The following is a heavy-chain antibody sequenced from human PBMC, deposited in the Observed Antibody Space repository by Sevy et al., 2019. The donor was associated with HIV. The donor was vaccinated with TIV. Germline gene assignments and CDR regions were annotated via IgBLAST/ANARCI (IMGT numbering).Heavy chain of an antibody. D-gene: IGHD6-19*01. Sequence: GGSLRLSCAASGFTFSSYSMNWVRQAPGKGLEWVSSISSSSSYIYYADSVKGRVTISRDNAKNSLYLQMNSLRAEETAVYYCARGSIAVAGDAFVIWGQGTMVTVSS. CDR1: GFTFSSYS. V-gene: IGHV3-21*01. CDR3: ARGSIAVAGDAFVI. J-gene: IGHJ3*02. CDR2: ISSSSSYI.